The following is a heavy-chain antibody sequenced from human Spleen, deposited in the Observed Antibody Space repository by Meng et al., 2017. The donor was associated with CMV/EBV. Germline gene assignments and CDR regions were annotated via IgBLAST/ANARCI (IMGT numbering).Heavy chain of an antibody. Sequence: GESLKISCAASGFTFSSYAMTWVRQAPRKGLEWVAVIYGGAGDTNYADSVKGRFTISRDNSKNTLYLQMNSLRAEDTALYYCAKALAAAGPFDFWGQGTLVTVSS. D-gene: IGHD6-13*01. V-gene: IGHV3-23*03. CDR2: IYGGAGDT. CDR3: AKALAAAGPFDF. CDR1: GFTFSSYA. J-gene: IGHJ4*02.